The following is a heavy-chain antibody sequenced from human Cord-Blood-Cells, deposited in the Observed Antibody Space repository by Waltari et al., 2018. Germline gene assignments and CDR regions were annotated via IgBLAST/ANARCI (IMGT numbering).Heavy chain of an antibody. D-gene: IGHD5-18*01. V-gene: IGHV4-39*01. CDR2: IYYSGST. CDR1: GGSISSSSYY. CDR3: ASREVDTAMVWSVDY. J-gene: IGHJ4*02. Sequence: QLQLQESGPGLVKPSETLSLTCTVSGGSISSSSYYWGWIRQPPGKGLEWIGSIYYSGSTYYTPSLKSRVTISVDTSKNQFSLKLSSVTAADTAVYYCASREVDTAMVWSVDYWGQGTLVTVSS.